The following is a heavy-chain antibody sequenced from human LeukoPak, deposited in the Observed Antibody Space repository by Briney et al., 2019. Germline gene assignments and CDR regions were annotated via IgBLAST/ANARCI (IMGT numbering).Heavy chain of an antibody. Sequence: SETLSLTCAVYGGSFSGYYWSWIRQPPGKGLEWIGEINHSGSTNYNPSLKSRVTISVDTSKNQFSLKLSSVTAADTAVYYCAGGTYRSGWYDPWGQGTLVTVSS. CDR3: AGGTYRSGWYDP. CDR2: INHSGST. V-gene: IGHV4-34*01. J-gene: IGHJ5*02. CDR1: GGSFSGYY. D-gene: IGHD3-3*01.